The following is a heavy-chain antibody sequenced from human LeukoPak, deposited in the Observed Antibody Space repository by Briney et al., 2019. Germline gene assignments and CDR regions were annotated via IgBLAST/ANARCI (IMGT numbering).Heavy chain of an antibody. Sequence: SETLSLTCTVSGGSIGSSSYYWGWIRQPPGKGLEWIGRIYYSRSTYYNPSLKRRVTISVDTSKNQFSLKLSSVTAADTAVYYCAGDLTLYYDSSGYYDYWGQGTLVTVSS. CDR2: IYYSRST. CDR3: AGDLTLYYDSSGYYDY. D-gene: IGHD3-22*01. CDR1: GGSIGSSSYY. V-gene: IGHV4-39*07. J-gene: IGHJ4*02.